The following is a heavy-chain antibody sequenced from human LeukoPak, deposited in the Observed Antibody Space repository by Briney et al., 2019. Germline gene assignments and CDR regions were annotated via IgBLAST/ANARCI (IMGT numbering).Heavy chain of an antibody. CDR2: ISGSGGST. Sequence: HPGGSLRLSCAASGFTFSSYAMSWVRQAPGKGLEWVSAISGSGGSTYYADSVKGRFTISRDNSKNTLYLQMNSLRAEDTAVYYCAKGVLLIGIFDYWGQGTLVTVSS. D-gene: IGHD2-15*01. CDR3: AKGVLLIGIFDY. J-gene: IGHJ4*02. V-gene: IGHV3-23*01. CDR1: GFTFSSYA.